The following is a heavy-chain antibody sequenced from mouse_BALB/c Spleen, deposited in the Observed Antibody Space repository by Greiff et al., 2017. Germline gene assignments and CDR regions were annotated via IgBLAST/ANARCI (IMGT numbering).Heavy chain of an antibody. CDR1: GFTFSSYG. J-gene: IGHJ3*01. V-gene: IGHV5-6*02. CDR2: ISSGGSYT. Sequence: EVKLVASGGDLVKPGGSLKLSCAASGFTFSSYGMSWVRQTPDKRLEWVATISSGGSYTYYPDSVKGRFTISRDNAKNTLYLQMSSLKSEDTAMYYCARDEVLAWFAYWGQGTLVTVSA. CDR3: ARDEVLAWFAY.